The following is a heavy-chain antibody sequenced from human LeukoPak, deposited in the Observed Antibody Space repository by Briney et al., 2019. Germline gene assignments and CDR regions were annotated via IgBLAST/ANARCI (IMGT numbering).Heavy chain of an antibody. J-gene: IGHJ4*02. CDR1: GFTFSNYG. Sequence: SGGSLRLSCAASGFTFSNYGMHWVRQAPGKGLEWVAVIWYDGSNKYYADSVKGRFSISRDNSKNTLYLQMNSLRAEDTAVSYCARDFGDYGGVNYYFDYWGQGTLVTVSS. V-gene: IGHV3-33*01. CDR3: ARDFGDYGGVNYYFDY. CDR2: IWYDGSNK. D-gene: IGHD4-17*01.